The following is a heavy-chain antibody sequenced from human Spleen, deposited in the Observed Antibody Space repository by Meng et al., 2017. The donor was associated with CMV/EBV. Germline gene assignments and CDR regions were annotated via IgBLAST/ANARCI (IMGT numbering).Heavy chain of an antibody. V-gene: IGHV1-69*05. D-gene: IGHD1-26*01. CDR3: ARAFHGSYYFFDY. J-gene: IGHJ4*02. CDR1: GGTFSSYA. Sequence: QASGGTFSSYAISWVRQAPGQGLEWMGGIIPIFGTANYAQKFQGRVTITTDESTSTAYMELSSLRSEDTAVYYCARAFHGSYYFFDYWGQGTLVTVSS. CDR2: IIPIFGTA.